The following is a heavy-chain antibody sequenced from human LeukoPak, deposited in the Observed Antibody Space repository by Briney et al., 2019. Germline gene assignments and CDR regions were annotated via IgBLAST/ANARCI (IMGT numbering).Heavy chain of an antibody. CDR3: AREGGIAAPTPLDY. D-gene: IGHD6-13*01. CDR2: IDPNSGGT. V-gene: IGHV1-2*02. Sequence: ASVKVSCKASGYTFTGYYMHWVRQAPGQGLEWMGWIDPNSGGTNYAQKFQGRVTMTRDTSISTAYVELRSLRSDDTAVYYCAREGGIAAPTPLDYWGQGTLVTVSS. CDR1: GYTFTGYY. J-gene: IGHJ4*02.